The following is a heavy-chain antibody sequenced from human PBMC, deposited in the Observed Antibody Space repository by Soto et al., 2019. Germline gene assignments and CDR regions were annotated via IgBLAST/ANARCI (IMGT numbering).Heavy chain of an antibody. J-gene: IGHJ4*02. CDR2: ISWNSASI. CDR1: GFTFDDYA. V-gene: IGHV3-9*01. Sequence: EVQLVESGGTLVQPSWSLRLSCAASGFTFDDYAMHWVRQAPGKGLEWVSGISWNSASIASADSVKGRFTISRDNAKNSLYLQMTSLRAEDTALYYCVKDRRATAMYYFDYWGQGSLVTVSS. CDR3: VKDRRATAMYYFDY. D-gene: IGHD5-12*01.